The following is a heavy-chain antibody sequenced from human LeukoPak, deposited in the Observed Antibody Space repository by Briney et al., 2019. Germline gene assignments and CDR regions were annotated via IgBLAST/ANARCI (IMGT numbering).Heavy chain of an antibody. Sequence: SETLSLTCTVSGGSISSYYWSWIRQPPGKGLEWIGYIYYSGSTNYNPSLKSRVTISVDTSKNQFSLKLSSATAADTAVYYCASGTGGYYFDYWGQGTLVTVSS. CDR1: GGSISSYY. CDR3: ASGTGGYYFDY. J-gene: IGHJ4*02. CDR2: IYYSGST. V-gene: IGHV4-59*01. D-gene: IGHD2-8*02.